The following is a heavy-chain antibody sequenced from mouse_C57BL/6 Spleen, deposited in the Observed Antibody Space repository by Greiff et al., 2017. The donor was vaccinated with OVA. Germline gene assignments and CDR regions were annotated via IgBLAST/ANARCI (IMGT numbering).Heavy chain of an antibody. CDR1: VYTFTSYW. V-gene: IGHV1-53*01. Sequence: VQLQQPGTELVKPGASVKLSCKASVYTFTSYWMHWVKQRPGQGLEWIGNINPSNGGTNYNEKFKSKATLTVDKSSSTAYMQLSSLTSEDSAVYYCAKRGDYYSNYPYAMDYWGQGTSVTVSS. CDR3: AKRGDYYSNYPYAMDY. CDR2: INPSNGGT. D-gene: IGHD2-5*01. J-gene: IGHJ4*01.